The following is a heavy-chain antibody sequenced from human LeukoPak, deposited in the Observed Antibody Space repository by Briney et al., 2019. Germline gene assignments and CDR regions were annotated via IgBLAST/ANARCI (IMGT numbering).Heavy chain of an antibody. V-gene: IGHV1-8*03. D-gene: IGHD2-21*02. CDR2: INPNSGNT. Sequence: ASVKVSCKASGYTFTSYDINWVRQATGQGLEWMGWINPNSGNTGYAQKFQGRVTITRNTSISTAYMELSSLRSEDTAVYYCARARVMTHRSYYYYYMDVWGKGTTVTVSS. CDR1: GYTFTSYD. CDR3: ARARVMTHRSYYYYYMDV. J-gene: IGHJ6*03.